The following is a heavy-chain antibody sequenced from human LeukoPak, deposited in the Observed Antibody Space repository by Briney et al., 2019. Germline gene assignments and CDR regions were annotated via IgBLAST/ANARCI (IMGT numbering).Heavy chain of an antibody. Sequence: PGGSLRLSCAASGFTFSSYWMSWVRQAPGKGLEWVANIKQDGSEKYYVDSVKGRFTISRDNAKNSLYLQMNSLRAEDTAVCYCARDGGYGDYDPYYFDYWGQGTLVTVSS. D-gene: IGHD4-17*01. CDR2: IKQDGSEK. V-gene: IGHV3-7*03. J-gene: IGHJ4*02. CDR1: GFTFSSYW. CDR3: ARDGGYGDYDPYYFDY.